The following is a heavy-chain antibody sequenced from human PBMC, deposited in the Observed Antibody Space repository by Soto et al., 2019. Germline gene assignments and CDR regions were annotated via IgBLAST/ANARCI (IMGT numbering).Heavy chain of an antibody. CDR3: ARDDTAMVYAPLYYQKQLAHDY. V-gene: IGHV1-18*01. Sequence: ASVKVSCKASGYTFTSYGISWVRQAPGQGLEWMGGIIPIFGTANYAQKLQGRVTMTTDTSTSTAYMELRSLRSDDTAVYYCARDDTAMVYAPLYYQKQLAHDYWGQGTLVTVSS. D-gene: IGHD5-18*01. J-gene: IGHJ4*02. CDR1: GYTFTSYG. CDR2: IIPIFGTA.